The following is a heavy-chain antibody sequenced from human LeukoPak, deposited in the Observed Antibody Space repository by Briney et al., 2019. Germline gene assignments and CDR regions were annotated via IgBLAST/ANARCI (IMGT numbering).Heavy chain of an antibody. CDR1: GFTFGDYF. D-gene: IGHD5-18*01. V-gene: IGHV3-49*03. Sequence: GGSLRLSCTTSGFTFGDYFMNWFRQAPGKGLEWVGFIRSQAHGGTTEYDASVKGRFTISRDDSKSIAYLQMNSLMTDDTALYYCIRHRHSFNWFDPWGQGTLVTVSS. CDR3: IRHRHSFNWFDP. J-gene: IGHJ5*02. CDR2: IRSQAHGGTT.